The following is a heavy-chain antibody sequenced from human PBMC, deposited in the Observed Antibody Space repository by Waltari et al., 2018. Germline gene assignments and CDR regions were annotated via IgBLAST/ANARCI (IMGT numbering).Heavy chain of an antibody. J-gene: IGHJ2*01. V-gene: IGHV4-59*01. Sequence: QVQLQESGPGLVKPSETLSLTCTVSGGSISSYYCSWIRQHPGRGLEWIGYIYSSGTTNYNPSRNSRVTSAVGASKNRSSLKLSSGTAADTAVYDCARDFSSSSCYPPHWYFDLWGRGTLVTVSS. CDR1: GGSISSYY. D-gene: IGHD6-13*01. CDR3: ARDFSSSSCYPPHWYFDL. CDR2: IYSSGTT.